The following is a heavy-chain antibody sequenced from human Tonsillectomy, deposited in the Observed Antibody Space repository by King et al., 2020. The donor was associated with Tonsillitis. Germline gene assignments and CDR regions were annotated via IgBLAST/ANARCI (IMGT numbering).Heavy chain of an antibody. Sequence: EVQLVESGGGFVQPGGSLRLSCAASGFTFSDHYMDWVRQAPGKGLEWVGRIRNKAHSYTTEYAASVKGRFTISRDDSKSSLYLQMHSLKTEDTAVYYCARSWRFLEWVQPQEIFYYYYYMDVWGKGTTVTVSS. D-gene: IGHD3-3*01. J-gene: IGHJ6*03. CDR1: GFTFSDHY. CDR2: IRNKAHSYTT. CDR3: ARSWRFLEWVQPQEIFYYYYYMDV. V-gene: IGHV3-72*01.